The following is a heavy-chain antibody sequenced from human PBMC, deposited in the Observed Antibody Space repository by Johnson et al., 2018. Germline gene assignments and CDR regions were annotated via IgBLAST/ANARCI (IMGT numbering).Heavy chain of an antibody. J-gene: IGHJ6*02. Sequence: VQLVESGAEVKKPGASVKVSCTASGYTFTSYDINWVRQATGQGLEWMGWMNPNRGKTGYAQKFQGRVTMTRTTSISTAYMEMSSLRSEATAVYYCARGRRVVSGMDGWGQGTTVTVSS. CDR1: GYTFTSYD. D-gene: IGHD4-23*01. CDR3: ARGRRVVSGMDG. V-gene: IGHV1-8*01. CDR2: MNPNRGKT.